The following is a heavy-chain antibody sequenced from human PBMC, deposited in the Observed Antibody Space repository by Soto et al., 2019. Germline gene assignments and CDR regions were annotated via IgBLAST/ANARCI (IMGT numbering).Heavy chain of an antibody. V-gene: IGHV4-34*01. J-gene: IGHJ5*02. CDR2: ISRSGTT. CDR1: GGYFNDNY. D-gene: IGHD3-10*01. CDR3: ATSLWFGTQVEL. Sequence: QVQIQQWGAGLLKPSETLSLSCAVYGGYFNDNYYTWFRQPPGKGLEWIGEISRSGTTKYIPSLKSPASISFDTSKTQVSLKVTSVTAADTAVYYCATSLWFGTQVELWGQGALVTVSS.